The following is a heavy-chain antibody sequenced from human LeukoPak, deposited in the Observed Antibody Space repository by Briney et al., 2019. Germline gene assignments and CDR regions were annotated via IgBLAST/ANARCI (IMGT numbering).Heavy chain of an antibody. J-gene: IGHJ4*02. Sequence: GGSLRLSCAASGFTFSSYAMSWVPQAPGKGLEWVSAISSSGGSTYYADSVKGPFTISRDNSKNTLYLQMNSLRAEDTAVYYCAKDKSGAGYSSSWPFVYWGQGTLVTVSS. CDR2: ISSSGGST. V-gene: IGHV3-23*01. D-gene: IGHD6-13*01. CDR3: AKDKSGAGYSSSWPFVY. CDR1: GFTFSSYA.